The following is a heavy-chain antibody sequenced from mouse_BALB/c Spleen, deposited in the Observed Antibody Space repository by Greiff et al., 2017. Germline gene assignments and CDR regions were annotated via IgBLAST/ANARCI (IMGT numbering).Heavy chain of an antibody. CDR2: ISSGSSTI. Sequence: DVQLVQSGGGFVQPGGSRKLSCAASGFTFSSFGMHWVRQAPEKGLEWVAYISSGSSTIYYEDTVKGRFTISRDKPKNTLFLQMTSLRSEDTAMYYCASYDDYAIDYWGQGTSVTVSS. V-gene: IGHV5-17*02. J-gene: IGHJ4*01. CDR3: ASYDDYAIDY. D-gene: IGHD2-4*01. CDR1: GFTFSSFG.